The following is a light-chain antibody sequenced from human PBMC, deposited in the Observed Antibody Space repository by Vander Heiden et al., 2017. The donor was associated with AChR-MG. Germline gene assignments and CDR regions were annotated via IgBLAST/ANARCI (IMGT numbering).Light chain of an antibody. CDR2: FAS. Sequence: EIVLTQSPDFQSVTPKEKVTIICRASQNIETDLHWYQQKPDQSPKLLIKFASQSISGVPSRFSGSGSGTDFTLTINSLEAEDAATYYCHQSSSLPYTFGQGTKLEIK. CDR3: HQSSSLPYT. CDR1: QNIETD. J-gene: IGKJ2*01. V-gene: IGKV6-21*02.